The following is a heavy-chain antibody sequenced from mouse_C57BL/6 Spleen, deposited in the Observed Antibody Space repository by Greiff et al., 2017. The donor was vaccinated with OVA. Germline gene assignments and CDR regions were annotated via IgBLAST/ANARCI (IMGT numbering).Heavy chain of an antibody. Sequence: EVQRVESGGGLVQPGGSLKLSCAASGFTFSDYYMYWVRQTPEKRLEWVAYISNGGGSTYYPDTVKGRFTISRDNAKNTLYLQMSRLKSEDTAMYYCARQGGDYFDYWGQGTTLTVSS. CDR2: ISNGGGST. J-gene: IGHJ2*01. CDR3: ARQGGDYFDY. CDR1: GFTFSDYY. V-gene: IGHV5-12*01.